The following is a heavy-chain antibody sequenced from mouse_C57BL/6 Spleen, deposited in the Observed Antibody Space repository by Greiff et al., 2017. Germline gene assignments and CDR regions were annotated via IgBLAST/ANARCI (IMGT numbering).Heavy chain of an antibody. D-gene: IGHD3-1*01. Sequence: QVQLQQPGAELVRPGSSVQLSCKASGYTFTSYWLDWVKQRPGQGLEWIGNIYPSDSETPYNQTFKDKATLPVDKSSSTAYMQLSSLTSEDSAVYYWARGGLRGPFAYWGQGTLVTVSA. CDR3: ARGGLRGPFAY. CDR2: IYPSDSET. CDR1: GYTFTSYW. V-gene: IGHV1-61*01. J-gene: IGHJ3*01.